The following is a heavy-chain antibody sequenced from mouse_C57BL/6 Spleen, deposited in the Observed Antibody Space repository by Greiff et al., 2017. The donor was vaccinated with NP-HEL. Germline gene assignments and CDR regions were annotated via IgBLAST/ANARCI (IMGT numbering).Heavy chain of an antibody. CDR1: GFTFSSYA. CDR2: ISSGGDYI. D-gene: IGHD1-1*01. V-gene: IGHV5-9-1*02. Sequence: EVMLVESGEGLVKPGGSLKLSCAASGFTFSSYAMSWVRQTPEKRLEWVAYISSGGDYIYYADTVKGRFTISRDNARNTLYLQMSSLKSEDTAMYYCTREGPITTVVASYYYAMGYWGQGTSVTVSS. J-gene: IGHJ4*01. CDR3: TREGPITTVVASYYYAMGY.